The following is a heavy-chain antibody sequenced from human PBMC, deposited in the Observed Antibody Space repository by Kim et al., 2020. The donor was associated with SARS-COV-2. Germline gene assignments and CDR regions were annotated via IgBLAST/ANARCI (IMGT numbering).Heavy chain of an antibody. D-gene: IGHD4-17*01. V-gene: IGHV4-39*01. CDR2: IYYSRST. J-gene: IGHJ5*02. CDR1: GGSISSSSYY. CDR3: ARHHYDYGANWFDP. Sequence: SETLSLTCTVSGGSISSSSYYWGWIRQPPGKGLEWIGSIYYSRSTYYNPSLKSRVTISVDTSKNQFSLKLSSVTAADTAVYYCARHHYDYGANWFDPWGQGTLVTVSS.